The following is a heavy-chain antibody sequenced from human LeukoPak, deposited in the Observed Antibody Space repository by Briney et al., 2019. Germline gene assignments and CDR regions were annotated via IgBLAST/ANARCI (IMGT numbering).Heavy chain of an antibody. CDR1: GGSISSYY. Sequence: NPSETLSLTCTVSGGSISSYYWSWIRQPPGKGLKWIGYIYYSGSTNYNPSLKSRVTISVDTSKNHFSLKLSSVPAADTAVYYWARVGGFFDYWGKGPLVPVSS. CDR3: ARVGGFFDY. D-gene: IGHD3-10*01. V-gene: IGHV4-59*01. J-gene: IGHJ4*02. CDR2: IYYSGST.